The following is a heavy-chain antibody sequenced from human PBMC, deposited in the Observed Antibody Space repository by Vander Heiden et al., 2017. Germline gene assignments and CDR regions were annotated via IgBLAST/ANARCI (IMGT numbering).Heavy chain of an antibody. J-gene: IGHJ3*02. Sequence: EVQLVESGGGLVQPGGSLRLSCAASGFPFSSYSMNWVRQAPGKGLEWVSYISSSSSTIYYADSVKGRFTISRDNAKNSLYLQMNSLRAEDTAVYYCASLGREWELHAFDIWGQGTMVTVSS. CDR1: GFPFSSYS. CDR2: ISSSSSTI. V-gene: IGHV3-48*01. D-gene: IGHD1-26*01. CDR3: ASLGREWELHAFDI.